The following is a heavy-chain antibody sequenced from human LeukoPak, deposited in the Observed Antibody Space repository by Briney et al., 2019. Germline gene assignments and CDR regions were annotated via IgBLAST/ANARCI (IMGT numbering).Heavy chain of an antibody. J-gene: IGHJ4*02. CDR2: IDHSGST. D-gene: IGHD3-22*01. CDR1: GGSFSGYY. Sequence: SETLSLTCAVYGGSFSGYYWSWIRQPPGKGLEWIGEIDHSGSTNYNPSLKSRVTISVDTSKNQFSLKLSSVTAADTAVYYCARHSRAPYYYDSSGYRWVDYWGQGTLVTVSS. V-gene: IGHV4-34*01. CDR3: ARHSRAPYYYDSSGYRWVDY.